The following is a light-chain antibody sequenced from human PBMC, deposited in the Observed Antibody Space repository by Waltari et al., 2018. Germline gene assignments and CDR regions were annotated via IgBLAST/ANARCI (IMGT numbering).Light chain of an antibody. CDR3: QQYDNLVFT. CDR2: DAS. J-gene: IGKJ3*01. CDR1: QDTRNY. V-gene: IGKV1-33*01. Sequence: DIQMTQSPSSLSASVGDRVTITCQASQDTRNYLNWYQQKPGKAPKHLIYDASSLETGVPSRFSGNGSGTDFTFTISSLQPEDIATYYCQQYDNLVFTFGPGTKVDIK.